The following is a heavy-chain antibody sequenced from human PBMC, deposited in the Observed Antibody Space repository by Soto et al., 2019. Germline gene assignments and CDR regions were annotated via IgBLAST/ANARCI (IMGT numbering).Heavy chain of an antibody. V-gene: IGHV3-53*01. J-gene: IGHJ3*01. CDR2: LYDVDGS. CDR3: ATWHEREHAYDV. D-gene: IGHD1-1*01. CDR1: GLTVSGKKY. Sequence: DVQLVESGGGLMQPGESLRLSCAASGLTVSGKKYVAWVCQAPGKGLEWVSALYDVDGSFYADSVKGRFTTSSDSSKTTVYLQMNGLRPDDTTVYYCATWHEREHAYDVWGQGTTVTVSS.